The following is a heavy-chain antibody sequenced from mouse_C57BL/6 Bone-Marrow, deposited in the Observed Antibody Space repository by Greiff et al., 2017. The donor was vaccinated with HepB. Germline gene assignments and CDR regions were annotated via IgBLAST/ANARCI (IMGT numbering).Heavy chain of an antibody. CDR2: ISSGGSYT. Sequence: DVQLQESGGDLVKPGGSLKLSCAASGFTFSSYGMSWVRQTPDKRLEWVATISSGGSYTYYPDSVKGRFTISRDNAKNTLYLQMSSLKSEDTAMYYCARLYDYWGQGTTLTVSS. V-gene: IGHV5-6*01. CDR1: GFTFSSYG. CDR3: ARLYDY. J-gene: IGHJ2*01.